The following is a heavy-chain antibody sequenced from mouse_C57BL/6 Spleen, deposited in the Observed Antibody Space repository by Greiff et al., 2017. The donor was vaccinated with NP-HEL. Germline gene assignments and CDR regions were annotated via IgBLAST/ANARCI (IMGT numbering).Heavy chain of an antibody. D-gene: IGHD1-1*01. CDR2: IDPTSGGT. V-gene: IGHV1-72*01. J-gene: IGHJ1*03. CDR3: ASITTVWDFEV. CDR1: GYTFTSYW. Sequence: QVQLKQPGAELVKPGASVKLSCKASGYTFTSYWMHWLKQRPGRGLEWIGRIDPTSGGTKYNEKFKSKATLTVDKPSSTAYLQLSSLTSEDSAVYYCASITTVWDFEVWGTGTTVTVSS.